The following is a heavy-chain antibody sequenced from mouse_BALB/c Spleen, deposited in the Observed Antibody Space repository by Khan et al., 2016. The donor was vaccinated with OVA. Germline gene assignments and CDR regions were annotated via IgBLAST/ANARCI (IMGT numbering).Heavy chain of an antibody. CDR2: IYPGDGNT. J-gene: IGHJ2*01. V-gene: IGHV1-87*01. CDR1: GYTFTSYW. Sequence: VELVESGTELARPGASVKLSCKASGYTFTSYWMQWVKQRPGQGLEWIGAIYPGDGNTRYTQKFKGKATLTADKSSSTDYMQLSSLASEDSAVYFCVRGGITTGYFDYWGQGTTLTVSS. D-gene: IGHD1-1*01. CDR3: VRGGITTGYFDY.